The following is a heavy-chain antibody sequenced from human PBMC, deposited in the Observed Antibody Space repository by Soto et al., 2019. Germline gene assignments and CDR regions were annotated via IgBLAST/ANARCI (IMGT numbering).Heavy chain of an antibody. Sequence: GGSLRLSCAASGFTFSIYAMSWVRHAPGKGLEWVSAISGSGGSTYYADSVKGRFTISRDNSKNTLYLQMNSLRAEDTAVYYCAKQTSSWYGANSDYWGQGTLVTVSS. J-gene: IGHJ4*02. CDR1: GFTFSIYA. CDR2: ISGSGGST. V-gene: IGHV3-23*01. CDR3: AKQTSSWYGANSDY. D-gene: IGHD6-13*01.